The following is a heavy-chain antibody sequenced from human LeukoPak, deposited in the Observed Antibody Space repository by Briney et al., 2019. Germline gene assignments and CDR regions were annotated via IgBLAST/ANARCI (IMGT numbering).Heavy chain of an antibody. V-gene: IGHV1-24*01. CDR1: GYTLTELS. D-gene: IGHD6-13*01. CDR2: FDPEDGET. Sequence: ASVKVSCKASGYTLTELSMHWVRQAPGKGLEWMGGFDPEDGETIYAQKFQGRVTMTEDTSTDTAYMELSSLRSEDTAVYYCATLPRVFSSSWYFDYWGQGTLVTVSS. J-gene: IGHJ4*02. CDR3: ATLPRVFSSSWYFDY.